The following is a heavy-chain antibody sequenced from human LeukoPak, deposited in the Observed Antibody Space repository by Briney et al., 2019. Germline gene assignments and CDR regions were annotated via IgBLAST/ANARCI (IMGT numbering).Heavy chain of an antibody. CDR2: ISGSSSTI. Sequence: PGGSLRLSCAASGFTFSDYYMSWIRQAPGKGLEWVSYISGSSSTIYYADSVKGRFTISRDNAKNSLYLQMNSLRAEGTAVYYCARDMVGAVQDYWGQGTLVIVSS. J-gene: IGHJ4*02. CDR3: ARDMVGAVQDY. D-gene: IGHD1-26*01. V-gene: IGHV3-11*01. CDR1: GFTFSDYY.